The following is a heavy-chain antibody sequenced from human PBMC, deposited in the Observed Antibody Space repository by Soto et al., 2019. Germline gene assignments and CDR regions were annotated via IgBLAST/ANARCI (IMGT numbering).Heavy chain of an antibody. V-gene: IGHV3-30*18. D-gene: IGHD2-15*01. Sequence: QVQLVESGGGVGQPGRSLRLSCAAPGFTFSSYGMHWVRQAPGKGLEWVAVISYDGSNKYYADSVKGRFTIYKDNSKNTLYLQMNSLRAEDTAVDYCSKERGSCLENCGQGTLVTVAT. CDR3: SKERGSCLEN. CDR2: ISYDGSNK. CDR1: GFTFSSYG. J-gene: IGHJ4*01.